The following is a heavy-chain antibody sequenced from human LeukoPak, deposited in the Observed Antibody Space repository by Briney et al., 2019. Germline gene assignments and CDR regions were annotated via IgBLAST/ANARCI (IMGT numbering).Heavy chain of an antibody. CDR2: IYHSGST. Sequence: KPSETLSLTCAVSGYSISNGYYWVWIRQPPGKGLEWIGSIYHSGSTYYNPSLKSRVTISVDTSKNQFSLKLSSVTAADTAVYYCARPGFWSGYYVDYWGQGTLVTVSS. CDR3: ARPGFWSGYYVDY. D-gene: IGHD3-3*01. CDR1: GYSISNGYY. J-gene: IGHJ4*02. V-gene: IGHV4-38-2*01.